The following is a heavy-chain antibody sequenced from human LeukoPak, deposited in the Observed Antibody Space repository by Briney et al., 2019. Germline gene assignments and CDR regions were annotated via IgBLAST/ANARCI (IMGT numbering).Heavy chain of an antibody. CDR2: THRSGDT. CDR1: GVSISSDNW. D-gene: IGHD5-24*01. J-gene: IGHJ4*02. CDR3: ATRDQSRTYMAPPDY. V-gene: IGHV4-4*02. Sequence: PSGTLSLTRAVCGVSISSDNWWTWVRQPPGKGLEWIGETHRSGDTKYNPSLRGRATISMDNSKNHLSLNLFSVTAADTAMYYCATRDQSRTYMAPPDYWGQGTLVTVSS.